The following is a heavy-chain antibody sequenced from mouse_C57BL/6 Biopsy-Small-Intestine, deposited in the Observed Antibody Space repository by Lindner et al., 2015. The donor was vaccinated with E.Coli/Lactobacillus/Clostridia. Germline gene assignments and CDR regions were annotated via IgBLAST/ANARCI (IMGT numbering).Heavy chain of an antibody. CDR2: IYPGSGDT. Sequence: LQLQESGAELVRPGTSVKVSCKASGYAFTNYLIEWVKQRPGQGLEWIGGIYPGSGDTNYNEKFKGKATLTADKSSTTAYMQLRSLTSEDSAVYFCARGTRDYWGQGTTLTVSS. V-gene: IGHV1-54*01. D-gene: IGHD3-3*01. CDR1: GYAFTNYL. J-gene: IGHJ2*01. CDR3: ARGTRDY.